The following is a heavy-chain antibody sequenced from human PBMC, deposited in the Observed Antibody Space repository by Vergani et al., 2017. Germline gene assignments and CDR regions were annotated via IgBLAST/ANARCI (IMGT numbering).Heavy chain of an antibody. CDR3: ARPSKWFGESDDAFDI. CDR1: GYSFTSYW. V-gene: IGHV5-51*01. CDR2: IYPGDSDT. J-gene: IGHJ3*02. D-gene: IGHD3-10*01. Sequence: EVQLVQSGAEVKEPGESLKISCKGSGYSFTSYWIGRVRQMPGKGLEWIGIIYPGDSDTRYSPSFPGQVTISADKSISTAYLQWSSLKASDTAMYYCARPSKWFGESDDAFDIWGQGTMVTVSS.